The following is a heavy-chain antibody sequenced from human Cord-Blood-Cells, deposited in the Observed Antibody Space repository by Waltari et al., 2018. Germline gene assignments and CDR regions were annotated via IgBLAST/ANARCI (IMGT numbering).Heavy chain of an antibody. D-gene: IGHD3-3*01. J-gene: IGHJ6*02. CDR3: ARGSRLRFLEWPNWGYYYYGMDV. CDR2: INTNTGNP. CDR1: GYTFTSYA. Sequence: QVQLVQSGSELKKPGASVKVSCKASGYTFTSYAMNWVRQAPGQGLEWMGWINTNTGNPTYAQGFTGRFVFSLDTSVSTAYLQICSLKAEDTAVYYCARGSRLRFLEWPNWGYYYYGMDVLGQGTTVTVSS. V-gene: IGHV7-4-1*01.